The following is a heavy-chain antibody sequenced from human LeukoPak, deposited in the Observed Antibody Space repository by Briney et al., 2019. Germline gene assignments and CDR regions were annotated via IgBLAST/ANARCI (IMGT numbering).Heavy chain of an antibody. D-gene: IGHD3-3*01. V-gene: IGHV1-18*01. CDR2: ISAYNGNT. J-gene: IGHJ4*02. Sequence: ASVKVSCKASGYTFTSYGISWVRQAPGQGLEWMGWISAYNGNTNYAQKLQGRVTMTTDTSTSTDYMELSSLRSEDTAVYYCARDLGYYDFWSGYKEGGYFDYWGQGTLVTVSS. CDR1: GYTFTSYG. CDR3: ARDLGYYDFWSGYKEGGYFDY.